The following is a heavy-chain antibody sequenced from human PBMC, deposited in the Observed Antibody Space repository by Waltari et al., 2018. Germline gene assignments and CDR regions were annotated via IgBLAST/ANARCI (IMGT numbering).Heavy chain of an antibody. D-gene: IGHD1-1*01. Sequence: QVQLQESGPGLVKPSETLSLTCAVSGYSISSGYSWGWIRQPPGKGLEWIGHIYHSGITYYNPSLRSRVTISLDTSKNQFSLKLSSVTAADTAVYYCASSPDLYMGSDYWGQGTLVTVSS. CDR3: ASSPDLYMGSDY. CDR2: IYHSGIT. J-gene: IGHJ4*02. CDR1: GYSISSGYS. V-gene: IGHV4-38-2*01.